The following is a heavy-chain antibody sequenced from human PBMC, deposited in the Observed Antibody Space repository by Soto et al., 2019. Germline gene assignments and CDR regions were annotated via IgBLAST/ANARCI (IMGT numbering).Heavy chain of an antibody. V-gene: IGHV6-1*01. CDR1: GDSVSSNSAA. Sequence: LSLTCAISGDSVSSNSAAWNWIRQSPSRGLEWLGRTYYRSKWYNDYAVSVKSRITINPDTSKNQFSLKLTSVTAADTAVYYCATGRSDSGWYEEHFWGRGTLVTVSS. CDR3: ATGRSDSGWYEEHF. J-gene: IGHJ4*02. D-gene: IGHD6-19*01. CDR2: TYYRSKWYN.